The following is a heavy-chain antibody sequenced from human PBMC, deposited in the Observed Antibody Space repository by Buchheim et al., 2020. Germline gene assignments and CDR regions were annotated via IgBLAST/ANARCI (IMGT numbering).Heavy chain of an antibody. J-gene: IGHJ4*02. V-gene: IGHV3-15*02. CDR1: GFTFSEAW. CDR3: ATAPGYYDSAPFDY. Sequence: EVRLVESGGALVEPGGSLRLSCAVSGFTFSEAWMNWVRQAPGKGLEWVGLIKSKTDGGTTAYAAPVKGRFTISRDDSKNTVYLQMNSLKTDDTALYYCATAPGYYDSAPFDYWGQGTL. D-gene: IGHD3-16*01. CDR2: IKSKTDGGTT.